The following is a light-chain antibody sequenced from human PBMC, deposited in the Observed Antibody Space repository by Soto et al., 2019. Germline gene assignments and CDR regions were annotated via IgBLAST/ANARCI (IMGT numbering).Light chain of an antibody. Sequence: EIVLTQSPGTLSLSPGERATLSCRASQSVSSKYLAWYQQKPGQAPRVLIYGTSIRASGVPERFSGGGSGTDFTLTITRLEPEDFAVYYCQQYNNWPPVFGQGTKVEIK. CDR1: QSVSSKY. CDR3: QQYNNWPPV. V-gene: IGKV3-20*01. CDR2: GTS. J-gene: IGKJ1*01.